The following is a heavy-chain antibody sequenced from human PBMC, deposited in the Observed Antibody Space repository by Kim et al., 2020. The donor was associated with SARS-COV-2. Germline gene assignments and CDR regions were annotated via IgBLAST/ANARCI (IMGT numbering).Heavy chain of an antibody. Sequence: GGSLRLSCAASGFTFSSYWMGWVRQAPGKGLEWVANIKQDGSERHYVDSVKGRFTISRDNAKKSLYLEKNSLRAEDTAMYYCATYSGNDKKDAFDIWGQG. CDR2: IKQDGSER. CDR1: GFTFSSYW. CDR3: ATYSGNDKKDAFDI. D-gene: IGHD5-12*01. J-gene: IGHJ3*02. V-gene: IGHV3-7*01.